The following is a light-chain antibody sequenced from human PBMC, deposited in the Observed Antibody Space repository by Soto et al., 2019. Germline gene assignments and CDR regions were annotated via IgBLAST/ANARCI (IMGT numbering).Light chain of an antibody. J-gene: IGKJ3*01. Sequence: EIVMTQSPVTLSVSPGERATLSCRASQTVTTDLAWYQQKPGQAPRLLISGSSIRATGIPARFSGSGSGTNFTLTISSLEPEDFAVFYCQQYGSSPFTFGPGTKVDFK. CDR2: GSS. CDR1: QTVTTD. V-gene: IGKV3D-15*01. CDR3: QQYGSSPFT.